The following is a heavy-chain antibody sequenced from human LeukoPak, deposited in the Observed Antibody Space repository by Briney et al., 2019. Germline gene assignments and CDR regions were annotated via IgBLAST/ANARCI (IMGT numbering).Heavy chain of an antibody. CDR1: GFTFSSYA. V-gene: IGHV3-64*01. D-gene: IGHD5-18*01. J-gene: IGHJ4*02. CDR3: ATITAMATGFDY. CDR2: ISSNGGST. Sequence: GSLRLSCAASGFTFSSYAMHWVRQAPGKVLEYVSAISSNGGSTYYASSVKGRFTISRDNSKNTLYLQMGSLRAEDMAVYYCATITAMATGFDYWGQGTLVTVSS.